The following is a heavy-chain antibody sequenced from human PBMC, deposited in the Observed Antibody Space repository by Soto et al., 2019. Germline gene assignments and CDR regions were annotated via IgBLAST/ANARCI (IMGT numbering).Heavy chain of an antibody. CDR2: INSDGSST. CDR3: ARGRRTIFGVVITWGAVDY. CDR1: GFTFSSYW. V-gene: IGHV3-74*01. J-gene: IGHJ4*02. D-gene: IGHD3-3*01. Sequence: EVQLVESGGGLVQPGGSLRLSCAASGFTFSSYWMHWVRQAPGKGLVWVSRINSDGSSTSYADSVKGRFTISRDNAKNTLYLQMNSLRAEDTAVYYCARGRRTIFGVVITWGAVDYWGLGTLVTVSS.